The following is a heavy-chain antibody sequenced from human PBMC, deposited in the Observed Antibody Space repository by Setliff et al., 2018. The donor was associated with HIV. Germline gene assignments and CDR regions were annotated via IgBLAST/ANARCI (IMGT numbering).Heavy chain of an antibody. D-gene: IGHD6-13*01. Sequence: GESLRISCAASGLTSSTNWMHWVRQAPGKGLVWVSGINSDGSSTNYADSVEGRFTISRGDAKNTLYLQMSSLRAEDTAVYYCVSSRSDFDYWGQGTLVTVSS. CDR1: GLTSSTNW. J-gene: IGHJ4*02. CDR2: INSDGSST. CDR3: VSSRSDFDY. V-gene: IGHV3-74*01.